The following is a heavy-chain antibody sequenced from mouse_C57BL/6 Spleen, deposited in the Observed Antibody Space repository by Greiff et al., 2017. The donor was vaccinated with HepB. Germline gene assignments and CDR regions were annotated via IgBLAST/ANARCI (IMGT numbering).Heavy chain of an antibody. Sequence: VQLQQPGAELVMPGASVKLSCKASGYTFTSYWMHWVKQRPGQGLEWIGEIDPSDSYTNYNQKFKGKSTLTVDKSSSTAYMQLSSLTSEDSAVYYCAREYYGSSSYAMDYWGQGTSVTVSS. CDR3: AREYYGSSSYAMDY. CDR2: IDPSDSYT. J-gene: IGHJ4*01. V-gene: IGHV1-69*01. CDR1: GYTFTSYW. D-gene: IGHD1-1*01.